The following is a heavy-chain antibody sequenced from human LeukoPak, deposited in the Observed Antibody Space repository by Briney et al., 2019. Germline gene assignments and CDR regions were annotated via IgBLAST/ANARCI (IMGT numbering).Heavy chain of an antibody. CDR3: ARSSYSDRSGYQFDN. Sequence: SETLSLTCTVSGGSLSSYYWTWIRQPPGKGLEWIGYISYTGSTNYNPSLKRRVTISLDTSKNQFSLKLSSVTAADTAVYYCARSSYSDRSGYQFDNWGQGTLVTVSS. V-gene: IGHV4-59*08. D-gene: IGHD3-22*01. J-gene: IGHJ4*02. CDR1: GGSLSSYY. CDR2: ISYTGST.